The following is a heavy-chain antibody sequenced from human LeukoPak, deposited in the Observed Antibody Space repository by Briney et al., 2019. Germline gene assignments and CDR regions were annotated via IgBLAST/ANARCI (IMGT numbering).Heavy chain of an antibody. Sequence: ASVKVSCKASGYTFTSYGISWVRQAPGQGLEWMGWISAYNGNTNYAQKLQGRGTMTTDTSTSTAYMELRSLRSDDTAVYYCARDRGDSGSGWYPSPSGYWGQGTLVTVSS. CDR3: ARDRGDSGSGWYPSPSGY. CDR1: GYTFTSYG. J-gene: IGHJ4*02. V-gene: IGHV1-18*01. CDR2: ISAYNGNT. D-gene: IGHD6-19*01.